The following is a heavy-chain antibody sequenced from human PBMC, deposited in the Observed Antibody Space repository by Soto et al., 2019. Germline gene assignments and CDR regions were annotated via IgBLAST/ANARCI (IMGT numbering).Heavy chain of an antibody. D-gene: IGHD1-26*01. CDR3: ARDQGGQSGNFIFDN. Sequence: QVLVVESGGGVVQPGRSLRLSCTASGFSFSDYVMHWVRQPPGKGLGWVAVIWWHGRDIFYEGSVKGRFTISRDNSKNTLYLPVNSLRVDDTAGYYCARDQGGQSGNFIFDNWGQGTLVTVSS. V-gene: IGHV3-33*01. J-gene: IGHJ4*02. CDR2: IWWHGRDI. CDR1: GFSFSDYV.